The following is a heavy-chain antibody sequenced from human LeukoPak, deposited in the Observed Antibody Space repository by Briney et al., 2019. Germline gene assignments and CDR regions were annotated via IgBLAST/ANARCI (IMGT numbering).Heavy chain of an antibody. Sequence: PGGSLTLSCVVSGFPFSIYEMNWVRQAPGKGLEWVSNIGSSGTTLYYADSVKGRFSISRDNAKSSLYLQMNSLRVEDTAVYYCAILAVASHFDYWGEGALVTVSS. V-gene: IGHV3-48*03. CDR1: GFPFSIYE. CDR2: IGSSGTTL. J-gene: IGHJ4*02. CDR3: AILAVASHFDY. D-gene: IGHD6-19*01.